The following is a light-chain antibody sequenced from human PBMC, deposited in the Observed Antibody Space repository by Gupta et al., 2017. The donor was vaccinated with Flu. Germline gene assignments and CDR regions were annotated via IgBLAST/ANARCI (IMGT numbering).Light chain of an antibody. V-gene: IGKV2-30*01. CDR2: DGS. J-gene: IGKJ2*03. Sequence: DVVMTQSPLSLPVTLGQPASISCRSIQSLVYKDGNTYLNWFQQRPGQAPRRLIYDGSNRDSGVTARSSGRGLGTDFTLKRSRVEAEDVGLYYCMRAIHRWSFGQGTRLEI. CDR1: QSLVYKDGNTY. CDR3: MRAIHRWS.